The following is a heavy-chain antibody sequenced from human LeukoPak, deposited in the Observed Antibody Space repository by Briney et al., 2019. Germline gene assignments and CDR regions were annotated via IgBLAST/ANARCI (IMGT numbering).Heavy chain of an antibody. CDR2: IYYSGNS. CDR1: GGSIRSNYY. Sequence: SETLSLTCTVSGGSIRSNYYWGWIRQPPGKGLEWIGSIYYSGNSYYNPSLKSRVTMSIDTSKNQFSLKVNSVTAADTAVYYCASLQGYCSGNRCPSSATYYYYMDVWGKGTTVTVSS. V-gene: IGHV4-39*07. J-gene: IGHJ6*03. D-gene: IGHD2-15*01. CDR3: ASLQGYCSGNRCPSSATYYYYMDV.